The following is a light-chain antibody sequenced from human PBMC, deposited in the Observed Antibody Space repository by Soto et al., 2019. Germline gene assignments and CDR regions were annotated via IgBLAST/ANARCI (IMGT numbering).Light chain of an antibody. CDR3: QQYNTYSGT. J-gene: IGKJ1*01. CDR1: QSIGSW. V-gene: IGKV1-5*01. Sequence: DIQMTQSPSTLSASVGDRVTITCRASQSIGSWLAWYQQTPGKAPKLLIYDASSLRSGVPSRFSGSGSGTECTLTISSLQPDDFATYYCQQYNTYSGTFGQGTKVEIK. CDR2: DAS.